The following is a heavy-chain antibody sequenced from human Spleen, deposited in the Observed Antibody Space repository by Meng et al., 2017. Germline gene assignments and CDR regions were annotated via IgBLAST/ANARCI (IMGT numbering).Heavy chain of an antibody. Sequence: GQVGDGVKKPGASVKVSCKASGYTFPDYWLHWVRRAPGQGLEWMGRINPKSGDTHYAQRFQGRVTMTGDTSISTAYMELSGLRSDDTAMYYCARDEDISAAGKLFGDYWGQGTLVTVSS. J-gene: IGHJ4*02. V-gene: IGHV1-2*06. D-gene: IGHD6-13*01. CDR1: GYTFPDYW. CDR3: ARDEDISAAGKLFGDY. CDR2: INPKSGDT.